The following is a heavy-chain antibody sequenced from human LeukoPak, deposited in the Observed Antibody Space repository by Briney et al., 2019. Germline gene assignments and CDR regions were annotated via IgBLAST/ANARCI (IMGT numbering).Heavy chain of an antibody. J-gene: IGHJ5*02. CDR3: AGERNCGGDCYQGSWFDP. D-gene: IGHD2-21*02. V-gene: IGHV3-48*03. CDR1: GFPFNSHE. CDR2: ITSSGGIT. Sequence: HPGGSLRLSCAASGFPFNSHEMHWVRQAPGKGLEWVSYITSSGGITYYADSVKGRFTVSRDNAKNSLFLQMNSLRAEDTAIYYCAGERNCGGDCYQGSWFDPWGQGTLVTVSS.